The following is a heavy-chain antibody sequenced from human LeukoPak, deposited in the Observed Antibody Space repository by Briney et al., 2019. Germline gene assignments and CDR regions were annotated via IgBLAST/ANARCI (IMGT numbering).Heavy chain of an antibody. J-gene: IGHJ4*02. Sequence: GGSLRLSCAASGFTFSSYEMHWVRQAPGKGLEWVSYISSSGSTIYYADSVKGRFTISRDNSKNTLYLQMGSLRAEDMAVYYCARGVSSGYYPLPYFDYWGQGTLVTVSS. V-gene: IGHV3-48*03. CDR3: ARGVSSGYYPLPYFDY. D-gene: IGHD3-22*01. CDR2: ISSSGSTI. CDR1: GFTFSSYE.